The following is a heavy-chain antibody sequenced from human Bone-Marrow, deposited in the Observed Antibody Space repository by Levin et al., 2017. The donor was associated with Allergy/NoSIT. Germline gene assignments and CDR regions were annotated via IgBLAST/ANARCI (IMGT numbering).Heavy chain of an antibody. Sequence: GESLKISCKASGYSFTNYWIGWVRLMPGKGLEWMGIIYPDDADTRYSPSFEGHVTLSADKSISTAYLQWSSLRASDTAIYYCARRNWDYYDSSGYYGMDVWGQGTTVTVSS. V-gene: IGHV5-51*01. CDR2: IYPDDADT. CDR3: ARRNWDYYDSSGYYGMDV. D-gene: IGHD3-22*01. CDR1: GYSFTNYW. J-gene: IGHJ6*02.